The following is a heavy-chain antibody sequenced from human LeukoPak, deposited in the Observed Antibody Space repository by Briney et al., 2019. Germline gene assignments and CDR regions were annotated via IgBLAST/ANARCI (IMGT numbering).Heavy chain of an antibody. V-gene: IGHV7-4-1*02. D-gene: IGHD3-3*01. CDR2: IDTNTGNP. CDR1: GYTFTNYA. Sequence: ASVKVSCKASGYTFTNYAMNWVRQAPGQGLECMGWIDTNTGNPTYAQGFTGRFVFSLDTSVSTAYLQISSLKAEDTAVYYCASEGGDFWSGYYRGFDYWGQGTLVTVSS. J-gene: IGHJ4*02. CDR3: ASEGGDFWSGYYRGFDY.